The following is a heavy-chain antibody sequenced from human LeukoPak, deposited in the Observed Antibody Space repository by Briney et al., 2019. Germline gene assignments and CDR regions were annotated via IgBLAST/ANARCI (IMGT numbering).Heavy chain of an antibody. CDR2: INPHSGDT. CDR1: GYTFTGYY. D-gene: IGHD2-2*01. Sequence: RASVKVSCKASGYTFTGYYVHWVRQAPGQGLEWMGWINPHSGDTNYAQKFQGRVTVTRDTSISAAYMELSRLRSDDTAVYYCTRDHCSYINCYEDYYHGMDVWAKGPRSPSP. J-gene: IGHJ6*02. V-gene: IGHV1-2*02. CDR3: TRDHCSYINCYEDYYHGMDV.